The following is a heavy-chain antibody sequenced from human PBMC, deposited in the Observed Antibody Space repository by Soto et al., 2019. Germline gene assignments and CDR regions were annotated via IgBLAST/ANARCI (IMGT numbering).Heavy chain of an antibody. CDR1: GYSFTSYW. Sequence: PGESLKISCKGSGYSFTSYWIGWVRQMPGKGLEWMGIIYPGDSDTRYSPSFQGQVTISADKSISTAYLQWSSLKASDTAMYYCARRYGSSGYYLYYFDYWGQGTLVTVSS. J-gene: IGHJ4*02. D-gene: IGHD3-22*01. V-gene: IGHV5-51*01. CDR2: IYPGDSDT. CDR3: ARRYGSSGYYLYYFDY.